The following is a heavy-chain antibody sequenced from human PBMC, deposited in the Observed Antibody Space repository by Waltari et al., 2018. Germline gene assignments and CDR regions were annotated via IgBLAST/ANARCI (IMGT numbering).Heavy chain of an antibody. V-gene: IGHV3-21*01. CDR2: ISSRSSYI. D-gene: IGHD4-17*01. J-gene: IGHJ5*02. CDR3: ARDWDGDYANWFDP. Sequence: EVQLVESGGGLVKPGGSLRLSCAASGFTFSSYSMHWVRKAPGKGLEWGSSISSRSSYIYYADSVKGRFTISRDNAKNSLYLQMNSLRAEDTAVYYCARDWDGDYANWFDPWGQGTLVTVSS. CDR1: GFTFSSYS.